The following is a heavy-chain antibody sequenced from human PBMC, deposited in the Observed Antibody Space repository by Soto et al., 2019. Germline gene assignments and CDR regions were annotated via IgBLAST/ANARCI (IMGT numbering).Heavy chain of an antibody. V-gene: IGHV3-30*18. CDR3: AKDKGKKYFDY. CDR1: GLTFSRAG. Sequence: GGSLRLSCAASGLTFSRAGMHWVRQAPGKGLEWVAVISDDGSNEYYGDSVKGRFTISRDNSKNTLYLQMNSLRVEDTAVYYCAKDKGKKYFDYWGQGILVTVSS. J-gene: IGHJ4*02. CDR2: ISDDGSNE.